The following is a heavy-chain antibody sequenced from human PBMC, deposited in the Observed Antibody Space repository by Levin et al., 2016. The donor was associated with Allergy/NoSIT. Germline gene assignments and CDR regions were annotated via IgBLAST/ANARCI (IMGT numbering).Heavy chain of an antibody. CDR2: ISGSGGST. CDR3: AKDGMDYYDSSGTIYYFDY. CDR1: GFTFSSYA. J-gene: IGHJ4*02. Sequence: GGSLRLSCAASGFTFSSYAMSWVRQAPGKGLEWVSAISGSGGSTYYADSVKGRFTISRDNSKNTLYLQMNSLRAEDKAVYYCAKDGMDYYDSSGTIYYFDYWGQGTLVTVSS. V-gene: IGHV3-23*01. D-gene: IGHD3-22*01.